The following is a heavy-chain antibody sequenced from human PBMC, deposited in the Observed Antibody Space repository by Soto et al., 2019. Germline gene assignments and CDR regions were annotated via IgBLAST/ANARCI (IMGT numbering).Heavy chain of an antibody. CDR3: ARRASYSTVVMSPFEY. J-gene: IGHJ4*01. D-gene: IGHD4-17*01. Sequence: QVQLVESGGGVVQPGSSLRLSCAASGFTFSSYAMHWVRQAPGKGLEWVAVISYDGSNKYYADSVKGRFTISRDNSKNTLYLQMNSLRAEDTAVYYCARRASYSTVVMSPFEYWGHGTMVTVSS. CDR2: ISYDGSNK. CDR1: GFTFSSYA. V-gene: IGHV3-30-3*01.